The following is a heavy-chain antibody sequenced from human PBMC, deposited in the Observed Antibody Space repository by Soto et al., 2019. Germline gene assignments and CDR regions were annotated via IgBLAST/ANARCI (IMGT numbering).Heavy chain of an antibody. CDR2: INHSGST. CDR1: GGSFSGYY. V-gene: IGHV4-34*01. J-gene: IGHJ4*02. Sequence: QVRLQQWGAGLLKPSETLSLTCAVYGGSFSGYYWSWIRQPPGKGLEWIGEINHSGSTNYNPSLKSRVTISVDTSKNQFSLKLSSVTAADTAVYYCARVRVGVDHTTLDYWGQGTLVTVSS. CDR3: ARVRVGVDHTTLDY. D-gene: IGHD2-15*01.